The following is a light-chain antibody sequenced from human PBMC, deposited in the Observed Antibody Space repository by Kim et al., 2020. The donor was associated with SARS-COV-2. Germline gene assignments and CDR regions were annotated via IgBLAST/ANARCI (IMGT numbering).Light chain of an antibody. Sequence: QSITTSCTGTSSDGCGYNFVSWYQHHPGMAPKLVIYDVSKRPSGVSNRFSGSKSGNTASLTISGLQAEDEADYYCSSYTSSSTPWVFGGGTQLTVL. J-gene: IGLJ3*02. CDR2: DVS. CDR3: SSYTSSSTPWV. CDR1: SSDGCGYNF. V-gene: IGLV2-14*03.